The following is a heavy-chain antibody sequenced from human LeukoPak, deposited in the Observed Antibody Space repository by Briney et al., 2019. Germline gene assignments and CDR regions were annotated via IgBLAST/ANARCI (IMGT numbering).Heavy chain of an antibody. CDR2: INPNSGGT. CDR1: GYTFTGYY. D-gene: IGHD1-26*01. Sequence: ASVKDSCKASGYTFTGYYMHWVRQAPGQGLEWMGWINPNSGGTNYAQKFQGRVTMTRDTSISTAYMELSRLTSDDTAVYYCARDLRLTSGSSGFDPWGQGTLVTVSS. J-gene: IGHJ5*02. V-gene: IGHV1-2*02. CDR3: ARDLRLTSGSSGFDP.